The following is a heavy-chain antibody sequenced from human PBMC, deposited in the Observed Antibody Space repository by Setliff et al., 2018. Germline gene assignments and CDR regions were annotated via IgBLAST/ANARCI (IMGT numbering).Heavy chain of an antibody. CDR1: GFTFTSYA. J-gene: IGHJ4*02. V-gene: IGHV3-23*01. D-gene: IGHD3-16*01. CDR3: AGDPPGPHLVYTY. CDR2: ISGSGGST. Sequence: PGGSLSLSCAASGFTFTSYAMNWVRQAPGKGLEWVSAISGSGGSTDYADSVKGRFTISRDNSKNTLYLQMNGLRAEDTAIYYCAGDPPGPHLVYTYWGQGALVTVSS.